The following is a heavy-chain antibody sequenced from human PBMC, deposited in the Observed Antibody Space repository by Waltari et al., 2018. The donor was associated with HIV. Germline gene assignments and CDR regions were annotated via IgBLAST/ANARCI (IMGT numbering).Heavy chain of an antibody. CDR3: ARDRIGGY. V-gene: IGHV3-7*01. CDR2: IKQDGSEK. J-gene: IGHJ4*02. CDR1: GFTFSSYW. Sequence: EVQLVESGGGLVQPGGSLRLSCAASGFTFSSYWMTWVRQAPGKGLEWVANIKQDGSEKFYVDSVKGRFTISRDNAKKSLYLQMNSLRADDTAVYYCARDRIGGYWGQGTLVTVSS. D-gene: IGHD2-15*01.